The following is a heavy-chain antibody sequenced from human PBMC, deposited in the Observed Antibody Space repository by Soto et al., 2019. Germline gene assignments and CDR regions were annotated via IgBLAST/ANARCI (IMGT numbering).Heavy chain of an antibody. Sequence: PGGSLRLSCAASGFTFSSYGMHWVRQAPGKGLEWVAVISYDGSNKYYADSVKGRFTISRDNSKNTLYLQMNSLRAEDTAVYYCARSPPGSYYGYYYYGMDVWGQGATVTVSS. CDR1: GFTFSSYG. CDR3: ARSPPGSYYGYYYYGMDV. V-gene: IGHV3-30*03. CDR2: ISYDGSNK. J-gene: IGHJ6*02. D-gene: IGHD1-26*01.